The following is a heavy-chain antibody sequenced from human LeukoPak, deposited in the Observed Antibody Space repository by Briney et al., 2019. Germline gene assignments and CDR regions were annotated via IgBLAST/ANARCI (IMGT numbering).Heavy chain of an antibody. CDR2: INPNSGGT. CDR1: VYTLTGYY. D-gene: IGHD6-6*01. J-gene: IGHJ4*02. Sequence: ASVTVSCKASVYTLTGYYMHWVRQAPGQGLEWMGWINPNSGGTNYAQKFQGRVTMTRDTSISTAYMELSRLRSDDTAVYYCARARIAARALDYWGQGTLVTVSS. V-gene: IGHV1-2*02. CDR3: ARARIAARALDY.